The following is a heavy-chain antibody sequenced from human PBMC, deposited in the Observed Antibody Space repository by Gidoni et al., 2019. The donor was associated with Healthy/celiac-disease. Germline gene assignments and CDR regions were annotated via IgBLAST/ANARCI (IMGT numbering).Heavy chain of an antibody. CDR2: ISSSSSYI. V-gene: IGHV3-21*01. J-gene: IGHJ3*02. Sequence: EVQLVESGGGLVKPGGSLRLSCAASGFTFSSYSMNWVRQAPGKGLEWVSSISSSSSYIYYADSVKGRFTISRDNAKNSLYLQMNSLRAEDTAVYYCARDRYCSSTSCPVHDAFDIWGQGTMVTVSS. D-gene: IGHD2-2*01. CDR1: GFTFSSYS. CDR3: ARDRYCSSTSCPVHDAFDI.